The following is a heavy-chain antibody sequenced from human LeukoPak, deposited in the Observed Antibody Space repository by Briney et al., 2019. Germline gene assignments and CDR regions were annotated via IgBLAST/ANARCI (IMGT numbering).Heavy chain of an antibody. Sequence: GGSLRLSCAASGFTFSSYSMNWVRQTPGKGLEWVSSISSSTSYIYYADSVKGRFTISRDNAKNSLYLQMNSLRAEDTAVYYCASSRYDSSRGYWGQGTLVTVSS. CDR2: ISSSTSYI. V-gene: IGHV3-21*01. D-gene: IGHD3-22*01. J-gene: IGHJ4*02. CDR1: GFTFSSYS. CDR3: ASSRYDSSRGY.